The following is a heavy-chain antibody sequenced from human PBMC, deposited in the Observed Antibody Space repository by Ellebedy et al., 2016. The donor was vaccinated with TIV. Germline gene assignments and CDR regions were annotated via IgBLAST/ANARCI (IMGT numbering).Heavy chain of an antibody. D-gene: IGHD5-12*01. V-gene: IGHV4-59*01. CDR2: IYYSGST. Sequence: MPSETLSLTCTVSGGSISSYYWRWIRQPPGKGLEWIGYIYYSGSTNYNPSLKSRVTISVDTSKNQFSLKLSSVTASDTAVYYCARRGGYSGYDAIWGQGTLVTVSS. CDR3: ARRGGYSGYDAI. J-gene: IGHJ4*02. CDR1: GGSISSYY.